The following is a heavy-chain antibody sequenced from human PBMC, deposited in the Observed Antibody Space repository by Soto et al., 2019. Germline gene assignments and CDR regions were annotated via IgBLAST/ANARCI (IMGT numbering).Heavy chain of an antibody. D-gene: IGHD1-26*01. V-gene: IGHV1-69*13. J-gene: IGHJ6*02. CDR3: ARVVVGTTTDYYYGMDV. CDR1: GGTFSSYI. Sequence: ASVKVSCKGSGGTFSSYIISWVRQAPGQGLEWMGGIIPVFGTANYGQKFQGRVTITADESTSTACMELRSLRSEDTAVYYCARVVVGTTTDYYYGMDVWGRGTTVTVSS. CDR2: IIPVFGTA.